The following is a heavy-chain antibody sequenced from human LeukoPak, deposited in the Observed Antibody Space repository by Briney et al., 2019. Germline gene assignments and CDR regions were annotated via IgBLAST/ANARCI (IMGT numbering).Heavy chain of an antibody. CDR2: IYSGGST. J-gene: IGHJ4*02. CDR1: GFTISDNY. Sequence: GGSLRLSCAAPGFTISDNYMSWVRQAPGKGLEWVSVIYSGGSTYYADSVKGRFTISRDNSKSTLYLQMNSLRVEDTAVYYCVRDGGENWGQGTLVTVSS. D-gene: IGHD3-16*01. CDR3: VRDGGEN. V-gene: IGHV3-66*02.